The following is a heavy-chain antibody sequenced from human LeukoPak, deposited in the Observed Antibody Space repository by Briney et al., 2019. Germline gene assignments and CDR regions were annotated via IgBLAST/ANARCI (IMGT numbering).Heavy chain of an antibody. CDR3: ARSVRYDISHHPYAFDI. CDR1: GGTFSSYS. D-gene: IGHD3-9*01. CDR2: VIPIFGTA. Sequence: ASVKVSCKASGGTFSSYSISWVGQAPGQGLEWVGGVIPIFGTANYAQKFQGRVTITTDESTSTAYMELSSLRSEDTAVYYCARSVRYDISHHPYAFDIWGQGTMVTVSS. J-gene: IGHJ3*02. V-gene: IGHV1-69*05.